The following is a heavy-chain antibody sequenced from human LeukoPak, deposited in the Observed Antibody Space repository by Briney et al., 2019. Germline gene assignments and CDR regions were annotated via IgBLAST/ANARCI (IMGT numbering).Heavy chain of an antibody. CDR2: IWYDGSNK. Sequence: GGSLRLSCAASGFXFSSYGIHWVRQAPGKGLEWVAVIWYDGSNKYYADSVKGRFTISRDNSKNTLYLQMNSLRAEDTAVYYCARGYSSSWFPFDYWGQGTLVTVSS. V-gene: IGHV3-33*01. J-gene: IGHJ4*02. CDR1: GFXFSSYG. D-gene: IGHD6-13*01. CDR3: ARGYSSSWFPFDY.